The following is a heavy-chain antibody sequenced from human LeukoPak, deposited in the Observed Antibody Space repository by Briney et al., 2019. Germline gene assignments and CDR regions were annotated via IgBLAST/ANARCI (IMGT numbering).Heavy chain of an antibody. CDR2: INPNSGGT. J-gene: IGHJ2*01. D-gene: IGHD5-18*01. CDR1: GYTFTGYY. CDR3: ASHSGYSYLMGDWYFDL. Sequence: GASVKVSCKASGYTFTGYYMHWVRQAPGQGLEWMGWINPNSGGTNYAQKFQGRVTMTRDTSISTAYMELSRLRSDDTDVYYCASHSGYSYLMGDWYFDLWGRGTLVTVSS. V-gene: IGHV1-2*02.